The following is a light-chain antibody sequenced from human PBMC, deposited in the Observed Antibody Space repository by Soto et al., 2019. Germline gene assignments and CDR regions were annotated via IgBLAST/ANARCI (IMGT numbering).Light chain of an antibody. CDR2: DVS. J-gene: IGLJ2*01. Sequence: QSALTQPASVSGSPGQSTTISCTGTSSDVGGYNYVSWYQQHPGKAPKLKIFDVSNRPSGVSNRFSGSKSGNTASLTISGLQAEDEADYYCSSYTSSSTLVFAGGTKLTVL. CDR3: SSYTSSSTLV. V-gene: IGLV2-14*01. CDR1: SSDVGGYNY.